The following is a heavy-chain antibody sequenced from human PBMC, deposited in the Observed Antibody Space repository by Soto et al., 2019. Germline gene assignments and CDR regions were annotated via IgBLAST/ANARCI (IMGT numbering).Heavy chain of an antibody. Sequence: GGSLRLSCATSGVTFSNSWMNWVRQAPGKGLEWVASTDTNTGKKYYVDSVRGRFTISRDDPKNSLYLQMNSLRVEDTTIYNGARDRGYNCFDLWGQG. CDR3: ARDRGYNCFDL. J-gene: IGHJ5*02. V-gene: IGHV3-7*01. CDR2: TDTNTGKK. CDR1: GVTFSNSW.